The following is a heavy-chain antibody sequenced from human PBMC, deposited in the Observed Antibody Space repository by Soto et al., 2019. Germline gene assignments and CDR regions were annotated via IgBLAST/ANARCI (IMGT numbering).Heavy chain of an antibody. CDR2: INHTGGT. Sequence: SETLSLTCAVYGGSVNGYYWNWIRQPPVKGLEWIGEINHTGGTHYNPSLKSRGTMSVDTSKNQFSLRLSSVTAADTAIYYCAIRITGFALLIPPYDPWSQGTQVTVSS. CDR3: AIRITGFALLIPPYDP. V-gene: IGHV4-34*01. J-gene: IGHJ5*02. D-gene: IGHD3-16*01. CDR1: GGSVNGYY.